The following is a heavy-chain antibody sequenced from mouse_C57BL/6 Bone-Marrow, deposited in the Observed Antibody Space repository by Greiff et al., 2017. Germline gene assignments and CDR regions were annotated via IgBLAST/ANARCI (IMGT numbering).Heavy chain of an antibody. J-gene: IGHJ2*01. CDR3: VRQRGYPKYFDY. V-gene: IGHV10-1*01. CDR1: GFSFNTYA. D-gene: IGHD3-1*01. Sequence: EVQGVESGGGLVQPKGSLKLSCAASGFSFNTYAMNWVRQAPGKGLEWVARIRSKSNNYATYYADSVKDRFTISRDDSESMLYLQMNNLKTEDTAMYYCVRQRGYPKYFDYWGQGTTLTVSS. CDR2: IRSKSNNYAT.